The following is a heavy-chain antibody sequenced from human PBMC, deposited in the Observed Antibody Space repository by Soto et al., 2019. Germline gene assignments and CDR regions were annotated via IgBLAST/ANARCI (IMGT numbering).Heavy chain of an antibody. CDR3: AKNQDWNRPDPGAFDV. CDR1: GFTFDDYA. V-gene: IGHV3-23*01. D-gene: IGHD1-1*01. CDR2: ISGSGNQI. Sequence: EVQLSQSGGGLVWPGGSLRLSCAGSGFTFDDYAINWVRQAPGKGLEWVAGISGSGNQIDYTDSVEGRFIISRADSKNTVFLQMNGLGAEDTAVYLCAKNQDWNRPDPGAFDVWGQGTTVTVTS. J-gene: IGHJ3*01.